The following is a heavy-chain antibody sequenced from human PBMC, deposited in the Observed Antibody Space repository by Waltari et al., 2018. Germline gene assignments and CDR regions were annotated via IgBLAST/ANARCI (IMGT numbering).Heavy chain of an antibody. D-gene: IGHD6-19*01. CDR3: AKGIYSAGWYAGVDS. Sequence: EVQLLESGGGLVQPGGSLRLSCSASGFIFSGFAMPWVRPAPGQGVEWVSGTEAKGAATYYADSVKGRFTISRDNSKNTLYLQMNSRRAGDTATYYCAKGIYSAGWYAGVDSWGQGTVVTVSS. V-gene: IGHV3-23*01. CDR2: TEAKGAAT. CDR1: GFIFSGFA. J-gene: IGHJ4*02.